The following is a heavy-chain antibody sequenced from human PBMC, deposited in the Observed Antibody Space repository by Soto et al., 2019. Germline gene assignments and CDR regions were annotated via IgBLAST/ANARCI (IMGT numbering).Heavy chain of an antibody. CDR2: IIPIFGTA. Sequence: SVKVSCKASGGTFSSYAISWVRQAPGQGLEWMGGIIPIFGTANYAQKFQGRVTITADESTSTAYMELSSLRSEGTAVYYCARDSSYYYDSSGYSGFDYWGQGTLVTVSS. J-gene: IGHJ4*02. V-gene: IGHV1-69*13. CDR3: ARDSSYYYDSSGYSGFDY. CDR1: GGTFSSYA. D-gene: IGHD3-22*01.